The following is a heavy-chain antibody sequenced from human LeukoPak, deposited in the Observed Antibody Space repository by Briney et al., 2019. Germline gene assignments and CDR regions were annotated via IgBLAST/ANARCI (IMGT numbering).Heavy chain of an antibody. CDR2: IYYSGST. J-gene: IGHJ4*02. CDR3: ARHHYASGTHTPYYFDF. CDR1: GGSISGYY. V-gene: IGHV4-59*01. D-gene: IGHD3-10*01. Sequence: SETLSLTCTVSGGSISGYYWSWIRQPPGTGLEWIGYIYYSGSTNYNPSLKSRVTTSVDTSKSQFSLNLSSVTAADTALYYCARHHYASGTHTPYYFDFWGQGTLVTVSS.